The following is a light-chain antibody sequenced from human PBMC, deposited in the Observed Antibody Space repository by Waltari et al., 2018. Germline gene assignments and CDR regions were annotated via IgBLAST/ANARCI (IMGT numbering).Light chain of an antibody. J-gene: IGLJ1*01. Sequence: QSALTQPASVSGSPGQSITISCTGTSRDVGSYSLASWYQHHPGRAPNLIISEVTERPSGVSHRFSGSKSGNTASLTISGLQSEDEADYYCCSYAGSTTLYVFGTGTKVIVL. CDR3: CSYAGSTTLYV. CDR2: EVT. CDR1: SRDVGSYSL. V-gene: IGLV2-23*02.